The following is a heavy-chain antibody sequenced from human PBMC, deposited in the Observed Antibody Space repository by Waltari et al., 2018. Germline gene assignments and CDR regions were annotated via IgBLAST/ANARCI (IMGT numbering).Heavy chain of an antibody. CDR3: ARHYRADGGSFDI. Sequence: QVHLQESGPGLVKPSETLSLSCSVSGDSFSSDDYYWGWIRQPPGKGLGWIGSVYYSGSSYYNPSLKSRVTISLDKSKNQFSVLLTSVAAADTAVYYCARHYRADGGSFDIWGQGTIVTVSS. D-gene: IGHD1-26*01. J-gene: IGHJ3*02. CDR1: GDSFSSDDYY. V-gene: IGHV4-39*01. CDR2: VYYSGSS.